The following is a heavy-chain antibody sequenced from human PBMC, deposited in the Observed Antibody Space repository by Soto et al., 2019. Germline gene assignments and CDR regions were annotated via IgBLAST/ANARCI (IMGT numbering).Heavy chain of an antibody. CDR3: ARDYDSCGREY. CDR2: INPSGGST. Sequence: ASVKVSCKASGYTFTSYDMHWVRQAPGQGLEWMGKINPSGGSTSYAQKYQGRVTMKRDTSTSTVYMELRSLRSEDTAVYYCARDYDSCGREYWGQGNLVTVSS. J-gene: IGHJ4*02. V-gene: IGHV1-46*03. CDR1: GYTFTSYD. D-gene: IGHD3-22*01.